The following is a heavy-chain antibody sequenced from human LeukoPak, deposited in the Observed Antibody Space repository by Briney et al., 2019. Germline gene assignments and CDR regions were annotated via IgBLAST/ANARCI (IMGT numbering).Heavy chain of an antibody. Sequence: ASVKVSCKVSGYTLTELSMYWVRQAPGKGLEWMGGFDPEDGETIYAQKFQGRVTMTEDTSTDIAYMELSSLRSEDTAVYYCARDRGLLWFGELFKDFDYWGQGTLVTVSS. J-gene: IGHJ4*02. D-gene: IGHD3-10*01. CDR1: GYTLTELS. CDR3: ARDRGLLWFGELFKDFDY. CDR2: FDPEDGET. V-gene: IGHV1-24*01.